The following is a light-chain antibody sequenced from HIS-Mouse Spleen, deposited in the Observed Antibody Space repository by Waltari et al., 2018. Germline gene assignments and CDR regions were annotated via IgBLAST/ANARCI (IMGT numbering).Light chain of an antibody. V-gene: IGLV1-44*01. CDR3: AAWDDSLNGYV. CDR1: SSNSGSNT. J-gene: IGLJ1*01. Sequence: QSVLTQPPSASGTPGQRVTISCSGSSSNSGSNTVNWYQQLPGPAPKLLIYSNNQRLSGVPDRFSGSKSGTSASLAISGLQSEDEADYYCAAWDDSLNGYVFGTGTKVTVL. CDR2: SNN.